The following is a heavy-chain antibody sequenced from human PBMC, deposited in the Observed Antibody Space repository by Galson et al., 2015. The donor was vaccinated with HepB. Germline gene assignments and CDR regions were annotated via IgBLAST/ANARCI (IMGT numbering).Heavy chain of an antibody. D-gene: IGHD6-19*01. V-gene: IGHV4-39*02. CDR3: ARDTYASAWYYY. Sequence: ETLSLTCTVSGGSISSSSYYWGWIRQSPGKGLEWIGTMYHSGSTYYSPSLKSRVSISVDTSTNQLSLKLSSVTAEDTAVYYCARDTYASAWYYYWGQGTLVTVSS. J-gene: IGHJ4*02. CDR2: MYHSGST. CDR1: GGSISSSSYY.